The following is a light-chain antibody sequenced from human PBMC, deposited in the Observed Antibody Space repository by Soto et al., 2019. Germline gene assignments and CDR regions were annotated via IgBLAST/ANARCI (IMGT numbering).Light chain of an antibody. CDR3: AAWDDSLNGWV. CDR1: SSNIGSNT. V-gene: IGLV1-44*01. CDR2: SNN. J-gene: IGLJ3*02. Sequence: QSVLTQPPSASGTPGQRVTLSCSGSSSNIGSNTVHWYQQLPGTAPKLLIYSNNQRPSGDPDRFSGSKSGTSASLAISGLQSEDEADYYCAAWDDSLNGWVFGGGTKLTVL.